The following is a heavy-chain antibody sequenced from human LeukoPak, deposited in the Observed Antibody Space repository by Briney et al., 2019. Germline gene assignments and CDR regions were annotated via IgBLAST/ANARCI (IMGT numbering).Heavy chain of an antibody. V-gene: IGHV3-48*03. J-gene: IGHJ4*02. CDR1: GFTFSSYE. Sequence: GGSLRLSCVASGFTFSSYEMNWVRQAPGKGLEWVSYISSSGTTIYYTDSVKGRFTISRGNSKNSLYLQMNSLRAEDTAVYYCARGSIPPDYWGQGTLVTVSS. D-gene: IGHD2-21*01. CDR2: ISSSGTTI. CDR3: ARGSIPPDY.